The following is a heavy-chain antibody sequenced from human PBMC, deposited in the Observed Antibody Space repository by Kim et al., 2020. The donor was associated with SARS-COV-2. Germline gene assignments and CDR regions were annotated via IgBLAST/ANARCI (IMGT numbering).Heavy chain of an antibody. CDR1: GFTFSSYA. CDR2: ISYDGSNK. Sequence: GGSLRLSCAASGFTFSSYAMHWVRQAPGKGLEWVAVISYDGSNKYYADSVKGRFTISRDNSKNTLYLQMNSLRAEDTAVYYCARGGIVVVPAAMMAWGQGTLAT. D-gene: IGHD2-2*01. CDR3: ARGGIVVVPAAMMA. J-gene: IGHJ5*02. V-gene: IGHV3-30*04.